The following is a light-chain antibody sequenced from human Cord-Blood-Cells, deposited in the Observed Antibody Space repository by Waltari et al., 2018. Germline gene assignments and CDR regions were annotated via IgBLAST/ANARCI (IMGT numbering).Light chain of an antibody. V-gene: IGLV3-1*01. CDR1: KLGDKY. CDR2: QDS. J-gene: IGLJ2*01. Sequence: SHELTQPPSVSVSPGQTASITCSGDKLGDKYACWYQQKPGQSPVLVIYQDSKRPSGIPERFSGSNSGNTATLTISGTQAMDEADYYCQACDSSTVVFGGGTKLTVL. CDR3: QACDSSTVV.